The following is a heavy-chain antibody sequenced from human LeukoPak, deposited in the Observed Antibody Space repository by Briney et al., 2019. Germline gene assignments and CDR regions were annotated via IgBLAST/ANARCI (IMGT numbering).Heavy chain of an antibody. Sequence: GGSLRLSCAASGFTFSSYATSWVRQAPGKGLEWVSVIRSSGSSTYYADSVRGRFTISRDNSKNSLFLRMNSLRDEDTAIYYCAKGAGGVITFLDYWGQGSLVTVSS. CDR3: AKGAGGVITFLDY. V-gene: IGHV3-23*01. CDR1: GFTFSSYA. J-gene: IGHJ4*02. D-gene: IGHD3-3*01. CDR2: IRSSGSST.